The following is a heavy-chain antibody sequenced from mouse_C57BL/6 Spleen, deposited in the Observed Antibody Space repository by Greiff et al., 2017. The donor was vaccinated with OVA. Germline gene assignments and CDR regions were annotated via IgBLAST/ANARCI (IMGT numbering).Heavy chain of an antibody. CDR3: TSYDYDSIAY. D-gene: IGHD2-4*01. CDR1: GFTFSSYA. Sequence: EVKLVESGEGLVKPGGSLKLSCAASGFTFSSYAMSWVRPTPEKRLEWVAYISSGGDYIYSADTVKGRFTISRDNARNTLYLQMSSLKSEDTAMYYCTSYDYDSIAYWGQGTLVTVSA. V-gene: IGHV5-9-1*02. CDR2: ISSGGDYI. J-gene: IGHJ3*01.